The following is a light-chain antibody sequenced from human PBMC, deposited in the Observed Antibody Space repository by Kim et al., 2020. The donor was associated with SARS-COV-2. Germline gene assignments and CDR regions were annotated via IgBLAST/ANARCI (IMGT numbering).Light chain of an antibody. V-gene: IGKV1-5*01. CDR2: DAS. J-gene: IGKJ2*01. CDR1: QTVNNW. CDR3: QQYDIPPFT. Sequence: SPFVVARVTITCRASQTVNNWLAWYQQKPGKAPKVLVVDASSLESGVPSTFSGSGSGTEFTLTISSLQPDDFATYYCQQYDIPPFTFGQGTKLEI.